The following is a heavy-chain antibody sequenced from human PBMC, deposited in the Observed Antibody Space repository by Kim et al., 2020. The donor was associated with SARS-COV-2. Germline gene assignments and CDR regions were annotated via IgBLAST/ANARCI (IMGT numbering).Heavy chain of an antibody. CDR1: GFTFSSYA. J-gene: IGHJ3*01. CDR3: ARDDCSSTSCYVTGDAF. D-gene: IGHD2-2*01. Sequence: GGSLRLSCAASGFTFSSYAMHWVRQAPGKGLEWVAVISYDGSNKYYADSVKGRFTISRDNSKNTLYLQMNSLRAEDTAVYYCARDDCSSTSCYVTGDAF. V-gene: IGHV3-30-3*01. CDR2: ISYDGSNK.